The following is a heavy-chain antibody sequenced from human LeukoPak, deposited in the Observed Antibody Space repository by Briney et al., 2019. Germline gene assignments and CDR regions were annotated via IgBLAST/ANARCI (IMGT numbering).Heavy chain of an antibody. CDR3: ARGGAARLHFQN. J-gene: IGHJ1*01. CDR2: IYHSGST. V-gene: IGHV4-59*01. Sequence: SEALSLTCTVSGGSISTYYWNWIRQPPGKGLEWIGYIYHSGSTNYNPSLQSRVTISVDTSKNQFSLNLNSVTAADTAVYYCARGGAARLHFQNWGQGTLVTVSS. CDR1: GGSISTYY. D-gene: IGHD6-6*01.